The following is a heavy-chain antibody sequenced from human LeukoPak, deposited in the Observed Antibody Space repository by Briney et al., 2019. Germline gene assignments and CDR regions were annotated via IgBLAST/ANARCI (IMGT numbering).Heavy chain of an antibody. D-gene: IGHD3-22*01. CDR2: IYYSGST. CDR3: ARRSSYYDSSGYYPFDY. J-gene: IGHJ4*02. V-gene: IGHV4-39*01. CDR1: GGSISSSSYY. Sequence: SETLSPTCTVSGGSISSSSYYWGWIRQPPGKGLEWIGSIYYSGSTYYNPSLKSRVTISVDTSKNQFSLKLSSVTAADTAVYYCARRSSYYDSSGYYPFDYWGQGTLVTVSS.